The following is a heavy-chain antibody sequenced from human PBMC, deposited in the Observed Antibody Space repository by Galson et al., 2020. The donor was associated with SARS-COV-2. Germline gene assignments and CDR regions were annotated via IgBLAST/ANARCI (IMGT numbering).Heavy chain of an antibody. J-gene: IGHJ4*02. V-gene: IGHV4-34*01. CDR2: INHSGST. Sequence: SQASETLSLTCAVYGGSFSGYYWSWIRQPPGKGLEWIGEINHSGSTNYNPSLKSRVTISVDTSKNQFSLKLSSVTAADTAVYYCARISTYYYGSGSYLLDYWGQGTLVTVSS. CDR1: GGSFSGYY. D-gene: IGHD3-10*01. CDR3: ARISTYYYGSGSYLLDY.